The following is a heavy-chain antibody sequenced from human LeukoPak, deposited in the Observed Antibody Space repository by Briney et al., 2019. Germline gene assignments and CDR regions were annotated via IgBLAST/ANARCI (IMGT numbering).Heavy chain of an antibody. D-gene: IGHD6-13*01. CDR2: IYYSGST. J-gene: IGHJ3*02. V-gene: IGHV4-39*07. CDR3: ARRHSSSWYYAFDI. Sequence: SETLSLTCTVSGGSISSSSYYWGWIRQPPGKGLEWIGSIYYSGSTNYNPSLKSRVTISVDTSKNQFSLKLSSVTAADTAVYYCARRHSSSWYYAFDIWGQGTMVTVSS. CDR1: GGSISSSSYY.